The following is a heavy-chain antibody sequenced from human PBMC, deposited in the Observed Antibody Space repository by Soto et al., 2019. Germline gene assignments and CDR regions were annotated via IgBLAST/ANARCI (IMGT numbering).Heavy chain of an antibody. D-gene: IGHD3-22*01. Sequence: QGQLVQSGAEVKKPGSSVKVSCQASGGSFSDYAISWVRQAPGQGLEWMGGIIPMLGIADNAQKFQGRVIITADEYTSTVYMELSSLRSEDTAVYYCARAGDYYDSSGFQRDYHYSGMDVWGQGTTVTVAS. CDR3: ARAGDYYDSSGFQRDYHYSGMDV. CDR1: GGSFSDYA. J-gene: IGHJ6*02. V-gene: IGHV1-69*01. CDR2: IIPMLGIA.